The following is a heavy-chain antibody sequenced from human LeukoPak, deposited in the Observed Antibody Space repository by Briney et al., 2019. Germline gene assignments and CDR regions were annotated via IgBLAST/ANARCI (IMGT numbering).Heavy chain of an antibody. CDR3: AKDVGYCSGGSCRDY. J-gene: IGHJ4*02. Sequence: GGSLRLSCAASGFTFSSYGMHWVRQAPGKGLEWVAVISYDGSNKYYADSVKGRFTISRDNSKNTLYLQMNSLRAEDTAVHYCAKDVGYCSGGSCRDYWGQGTLVTVSS. CDR2: ISYDGSNK. D-gene: IGHD2-15*01. V-gene: IGHV3-30*18. CDR1: GFTFSSYG.